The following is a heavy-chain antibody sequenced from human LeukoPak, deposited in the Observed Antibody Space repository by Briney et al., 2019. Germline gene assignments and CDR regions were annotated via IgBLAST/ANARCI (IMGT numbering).Heavy chain of an antibody. CDR1: GGSISSYY. V-gene: IGHV4-59*01. D-gene: IGHD3-3*01. J-gene: IGHJ4*02. CDR3: ARGGADYDFWSGYFITTPFDY. Sequence: SETLSLTCTVSGGSISSYYWSRIRQPPGKGLEWIGYSYYSGSTNYNPSLKSRVTISVDTSKNQFSLKMSSVTAADTAVYYCARGGADYDFWSGYFITTPFDYWGQGTLVTVSS. CDR2: SYYSGST.